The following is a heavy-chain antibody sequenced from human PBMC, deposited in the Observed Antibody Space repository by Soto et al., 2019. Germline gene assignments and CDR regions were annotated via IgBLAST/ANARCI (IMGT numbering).Heavy chain of an antibody. CDR2: INPNSGGT. D-gene: IGHD3-22*01. Sequence: GASVKVSFKASGYTFTGYYMHWGGQAPGQGLEWMGWINPNSGGTNYAQKFQGWVIMTRYTSISTAYMELSRLRSDDTAVYFCAGAAAYYDSSGLYGMDVWGQGTTVTVSS. V-gene: IGHV1-2*04. CDR1: GYTFTGYY. CDR3: AGAAAYYDSSGLYGMDV. J-gene: IGHJ6*02.